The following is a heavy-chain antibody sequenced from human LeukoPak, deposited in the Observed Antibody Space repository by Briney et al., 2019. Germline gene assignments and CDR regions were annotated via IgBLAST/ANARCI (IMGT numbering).Heavy chain of an antibody. CDR1: GFTFSSYW. CDR3: AREGYYGSGSPPSLYFDY. CDR2: VNGDGSIT. V-gene: IGHV3-74*03. J-gene: IGHJ4*01. D-gene: IGHD3-10*01. Sequence: PGGSLRLSCAASGFTFSSYWMHWVRQGPGEGLVWVSCVNGDGSITKYADSVKGRFTISRDNSRSTLYLQMNSLRPEDTAIYYCAREGYYGSGSPPSLYFDYWGQGTLVTVSS.